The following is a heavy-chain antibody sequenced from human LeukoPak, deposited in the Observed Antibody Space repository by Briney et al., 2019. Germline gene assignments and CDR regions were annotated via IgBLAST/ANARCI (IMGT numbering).Heavy chain of an antibody. V-gene: IGHV4-31*03. CDR2: IYYSGST. J-gene: IGHJ4*02. D-gene: IGHD5-12*01. CDR1: GGSISSGVYY. Sequence: SQTLSLTCTVSGGSISSGVYYWSWIRQHPGKGLEWIGYIYYSGSTYYNPSLKSRVTISVDTSKNQFSLKLSSVTAADTAVYYCATSPVDRYPSPFDYWGQGTLVTVSS. CDR3: ATSPVDRYPSPFDY.